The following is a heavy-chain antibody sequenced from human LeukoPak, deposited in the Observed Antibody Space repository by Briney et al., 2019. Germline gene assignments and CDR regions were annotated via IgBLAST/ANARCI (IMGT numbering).Heavy chain of an antibody. Sequence: PGGSLRLSCAASGFSFRIYWMGWVRQAPGKGLEWVADIKEDGSEKYYVDSVKGRFTVSRDNAKSTLYLQMNTLRAEDTAVYYCVRDLPQTGYSYDYWGQGTLVTVSS. CDR2: IKEDGSEK. CDR3: VRDLPQTGYSYDY. CDR1: GFSFRIYW. D-gene: IGHD5-18*01. V-gene: IGHV3-7*01. J-gene: IGHJ4*02.